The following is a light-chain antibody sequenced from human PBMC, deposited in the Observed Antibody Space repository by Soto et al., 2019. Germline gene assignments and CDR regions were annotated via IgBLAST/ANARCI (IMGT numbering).Light chain of an antibody. Sequence: EIVLTQSPGTLSLSPGESATLSCRASQSVSNNYLAWYQQKPGQAPGLLIYAASNRATGIQDRLSGSGSGTDFTLTIRRLEPEDFAVYYCKQYGSSGTFGQGTKVDIK. J-gene: IGKJ1*01. V-gene: IGKV3-20*01. CDR3: KQYGSSGT. CDR2: AAS. CDR1: QSVSNNY.